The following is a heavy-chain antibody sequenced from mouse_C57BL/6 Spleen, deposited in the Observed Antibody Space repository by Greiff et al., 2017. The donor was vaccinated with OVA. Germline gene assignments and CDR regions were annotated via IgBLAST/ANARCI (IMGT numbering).Heavy chain of an antibody. V-gene: IGHV5-4*01. CDR3: ARELPLGQGAMDY. J-gene: IGHJ4*01. CDR2: ISDGGSYT. CDR1: GFTFSSYA. Sequence: EVKLMESGGGLVKPGGSLKLSCAASGFTFSSYAMSWVRQTPEKRLEWVATISDGGSYTYYPDNVKGRFTISRDNAKNNLYLQMSHLKSEDTAMYYCARELPLGQGAMDYWGQGTSVTVSS. D-gene: IGHD3-3*01.